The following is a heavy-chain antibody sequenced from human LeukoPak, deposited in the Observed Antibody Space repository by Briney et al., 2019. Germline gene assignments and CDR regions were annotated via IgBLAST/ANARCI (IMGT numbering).Heavy chain of an antibody. CDR1: GYTFTYRY. D-gene: IGHD5-12*01. Sequence: TGASVTVSCKASGYTFTYRYLHWVRQAPGQALEWMGWITPFNGNTNYAQQFQDRVTITRDRSRNTVYMELNSLRFEDTAMYYCARSPFSGDDDAFDIWDQGTMVTVSS. J-gene: IGHJ3*02. CDR3: ARSPFSGDDDAFDI. V-gene: IGHV1-45*02. CDR2: ITPFNGNT.